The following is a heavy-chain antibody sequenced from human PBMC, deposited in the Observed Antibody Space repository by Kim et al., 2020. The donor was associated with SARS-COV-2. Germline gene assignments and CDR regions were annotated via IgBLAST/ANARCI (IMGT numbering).Heavy chain of an antibody. CDR1: GGTFSSYA. CDR3: ARDPHTVTTFRPGYYYYGMDV. CDR2: IIPIFGTA. D-gene: IGHD4-4*01. Sequence: SVKVSCKASGGTFSSYAISWVRQAPGQGLEWMGGIIPIFGTANYAQKFQGRVTITADESTSTAYMELSSLRSEDTAVYYCARDPHTVTTFRPGYYYYGMDVWGQGTTVTVSS. J-gene: IGHJ6*02. V-gene: IGHV1-69*13.